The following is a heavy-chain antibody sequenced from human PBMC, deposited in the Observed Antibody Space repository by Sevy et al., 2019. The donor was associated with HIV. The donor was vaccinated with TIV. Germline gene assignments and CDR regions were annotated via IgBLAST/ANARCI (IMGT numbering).Heavy chain of an antibody. CDR3: TTDPREASRIAVAGTDYYGMDV. D-gene: IGHD6-19*01. J-gene: IGHJ6*02. V-gene: IGHV3-15*01. CDR1: GFTFSNAW. CDR2: IKSKTDGGTT. Sequence: GGSLRLSCAASGFTFSNAWMSWVRQAPGKGLEWVGRIKSKTDGGTTDYAEPVKGKVTISRDDSKNTLYLQMNSLKTEDTAVYYCTTDPREASRIAVAGTDYYGMDVWGQGTTVTVSS.